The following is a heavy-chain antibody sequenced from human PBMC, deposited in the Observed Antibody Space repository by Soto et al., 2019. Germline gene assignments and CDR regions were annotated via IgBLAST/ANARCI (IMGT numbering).Heavy chain of an antibody. J-gene: IGHJ6*02. CDR1: GFTFSSYG. CDR2: ISYDGSNK. V-gene: IGHV3-30*18. Sequence: GSLRLSCAASGFTFSSYGMHWVRQAPGKGLEWVAVISYDGSNKYYADSVKGRFTISRDNSKNTLYLQMNSLRAEDTAVYYCAKDPLGRNAGYYYGMDVWGQGTTVTVSS. D-gene: IGHD1-26*01. CDR3: AKDPLGRNAGYYYGMDV.